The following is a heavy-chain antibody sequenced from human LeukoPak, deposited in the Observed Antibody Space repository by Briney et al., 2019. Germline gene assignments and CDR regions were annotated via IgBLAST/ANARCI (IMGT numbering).Heavy chain of an antibody. J-gene: IGHJ4*02. V-gene: IGHV1-18*01. CDR2: ISAYNGNT. CDR1: GYTFTSYA. CDR3: ARDYYGSGSYHQFDY. D-gene: IGHD3-10*01. Sequence: SVKVSCKASGYTFTSYAISWVRQAPGQGLEWMGWISAYNGNTNYAQKLQGRVTMTTDTSTSTAYMELRSLRSDDTAVYYCARDYYGSGSYHQFDYWGQGTLVTVSS.